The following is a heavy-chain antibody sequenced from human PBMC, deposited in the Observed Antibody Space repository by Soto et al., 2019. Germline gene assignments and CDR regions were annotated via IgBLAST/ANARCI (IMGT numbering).Heavy chain of an antibody. CDR2: ISGAGGAT. J-gene: IGHJ4*02. V-gene: IGHV3-23*01. CDR3: AYSSTPFDY. CDR1: GFTFSNYA. D-gene: IGHD6-13*01. Sequence: PGGSLRLSCAASGFTFSNYAMSWVRQAPGKGLEWVSTISGAGGATFYADSVKGRFTISRDSSKNTLYLQMNSLRAEDTAVYYCAYSSTPFDYWGQGTLVPVSS.